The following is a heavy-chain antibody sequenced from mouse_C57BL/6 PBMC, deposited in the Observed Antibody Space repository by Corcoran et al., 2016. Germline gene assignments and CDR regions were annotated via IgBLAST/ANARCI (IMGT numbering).Heavy chain of an antibody. CDR2: INPYNGGT. Sequence: EVQLQQSGPVLVKPGASVKMSCKASGYTFTDYYMNWVKQSHGKSLEWIGVINPYNGGTSYNQKFKGKATLTVDKSSSTAYMELNSLTSEDSAVYYCARGTTTGAMDYWGQGSSVTVSS. J-gene: IGHJ4*01. CDR3: ARGTTTGAMDY. CDR1: GYTFTDYY. V-gene: IGHV1-19*01. D-gene: IGHD1-1*01.